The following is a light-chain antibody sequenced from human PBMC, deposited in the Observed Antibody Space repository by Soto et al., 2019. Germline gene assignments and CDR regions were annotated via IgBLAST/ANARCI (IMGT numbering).Light chain of an antibody. J-gene: IGKJ2*01. V-gene: IGKV4-1*01. CDR3: QQYHTTPTT. CDR1: QNLLFSSNNKNS. Sequence: DVVMTQSPETLAVSLGGRAAINCKSSQNLLFSSNNKNSLAWYQQRPGQPPKLLIYWASTRESGAPDRFSGSGSGKDFTLTISSLQAEDVAVYYCQQYHTTPTTFGRGTKLEIK. CDR2: WAS.